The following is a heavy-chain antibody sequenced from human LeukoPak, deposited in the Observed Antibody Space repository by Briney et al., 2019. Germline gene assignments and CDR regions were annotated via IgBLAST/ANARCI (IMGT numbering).Heavy chain of an antibody. Sequence: ASVKVSCKASGYTFTSYYMHWVRQAPGQGLGWMGIINPSGGSTSYAQKFQGRVTMTRNTSISTAYMELSSLRSEDTAVYYCARGSGSGYDPDFDYWGQGTLVTVSS. CDR1: GYTFTSYY. J-gene: IGHJ4*02. V-gene: IGHV1-46*01. D-gene: IGHD5-12*01. CDR2: INPSGGST. CDR3: ARGSGSGYDPDFDY.